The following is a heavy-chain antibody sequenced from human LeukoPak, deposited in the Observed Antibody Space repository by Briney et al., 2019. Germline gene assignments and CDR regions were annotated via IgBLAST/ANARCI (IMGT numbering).Heavy chain of an antibody. CDR1: GGSFSGYY. V-gene: IGHV4-34*01. CDR3: ARDLAARDY. D-gene: IGHD6-6*01. Sequence: PSETLSLTCAVYGGSFSGYYWSWIRQPPGKGLEWIGEINHSGSTNYNPSLKSRVTMSVDTSKNQFSLKLSSVTAADTAVYYCARDLAARDYWGQGTLATVSS. CDR2: INHSGST. J-gene: IGHJ4*02.